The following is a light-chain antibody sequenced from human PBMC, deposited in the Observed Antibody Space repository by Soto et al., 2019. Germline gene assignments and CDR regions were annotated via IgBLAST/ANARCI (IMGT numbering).Light chain of an antibody. CDR1: SSNIGSDT. CDR2: RSN. CDR3: AAWDDSLNAL. V-gene: IGLV1-44*01. Sequence: QPVLTQPPSASGTPGQRVTISCSGSSSNIGSDTVNWYQQLPGTAPKLLIHRSNQRPSGVPGRFSGSKSGTSASLAISGLQSEDEADYYCAAWDDSLNALFGTGTKLTVL. J-gene: IGLJ1*01.